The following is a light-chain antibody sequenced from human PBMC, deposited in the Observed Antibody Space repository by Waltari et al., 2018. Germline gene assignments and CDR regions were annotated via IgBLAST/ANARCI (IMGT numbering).Light chain of an antibody. V-gene: IGLV2-14*03. CDR2: EVT. CDR3: SSYTRTTTLYV. Sequence: QSALTQPASVSGSPGQSITISCPGTSSYVGSYNYVSWYQQHPGKAPKLLIFEVTDRPSGVSNRFSGSKSGNTASLTISGLQAEDEADYYCSSYTRTTTLYVFGTGTKVTVL. CDR1: SSYVGSYNY. J-gene: IGLJ1*01.